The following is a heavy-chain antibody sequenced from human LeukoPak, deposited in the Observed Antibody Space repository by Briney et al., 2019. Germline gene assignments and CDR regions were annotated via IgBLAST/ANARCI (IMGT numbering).Heavy chain of an antibody. CDR3: ARSERRAQKDTYYNHYYYMDV. CDR1: GGSISSHY. V-gene: IGHV4-59*11. D-gene: IGHD6-25*01. CDR2: IYFSGYT. J-gene: IGHJ6*03. Sequence: SETLSLTCAVYGGSISSHYWSWIRQPPGKGLEWIGYIYFSGYTNYNPSLKSRVTLSVDTSNNQFSLRLSSVTAADTAVYFCARSERRAQKDTYYNHYYYMDVWGKGTTVTVSS.